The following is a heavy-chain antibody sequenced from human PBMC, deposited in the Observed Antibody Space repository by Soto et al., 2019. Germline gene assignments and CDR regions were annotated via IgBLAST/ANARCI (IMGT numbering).Heavy chain of an antibody. V-gene: IGHV4-31*03. CDR1: GGSISSGGYY. D-gene: IGHD2-21*01. CDR3: ARSSVMADTRMQDV. Sequence: LSLTCTVSGGSISSGGYYWSWIRQHPGKGLEWIGYIYYSGSTYYNPSLKSRVTISVDTSKNQFSLKLSSVTAADTAVYYCARSSVMADTRMQDVWGQGTTVTVSS. J-gene: IGHJ6*02. CDR2: IYYSGST.